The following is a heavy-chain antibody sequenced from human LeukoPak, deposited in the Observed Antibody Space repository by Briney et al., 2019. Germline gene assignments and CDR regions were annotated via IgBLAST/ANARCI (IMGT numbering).Heavy chain of an antibody. V-gene: IGHV1-18*01. CDR1: GYTFTSYG. J-gene: IGHJ6*03. CDR3: ARAHGNLGSPIYYYYYMDV. Sequence: ASVKVSCKASGYTFTSYGISWVRQAPGQGLEWMGWISAYNGNTNYAQKLQGRVTMTTDTSTSIAYMELRSLRSDGTAVYYCARAHGNLGSPIYYYYYMDVWGKGTTVTVSS. D-gene: IGHD4-23*01. CDR2: ISAYNGNT.